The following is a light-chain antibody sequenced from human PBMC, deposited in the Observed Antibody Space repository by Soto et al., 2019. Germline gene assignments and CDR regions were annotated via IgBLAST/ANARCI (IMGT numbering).Light chain of an antibody. V-gene: IGKV4-1*01. CDR2: WAS. CDR1: QSVFYSSNNKNY. J-gene: IGKJ4*01. Sequence: DIVMTQSPDSLAVSLGERATINCKSSQSVFYSSNNKNYLAWYQQKPRQPPKLLIYWASTRESGVPDRFSGSGSGTDFTLTISSLQAEDVAVYYCHQYYRTPLTFGGGTKVEIK. CDR3: HQYYRTPLT.